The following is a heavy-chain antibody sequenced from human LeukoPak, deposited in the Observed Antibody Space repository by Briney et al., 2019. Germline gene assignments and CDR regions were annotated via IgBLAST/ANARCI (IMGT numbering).Heavy chain of an antibody. CDR1: GFTFSSYA. J-gene: IGHJ6*02. V-gene: IGHV3-23*01. CDR3: ARDILSDSYYGMDV. D-gene: IGHD3-9*01. Sequence: GGSLRLSCAASGFTFSSYAMSWVRQAPGKGLEWVSAISGSGGSTYYADSVKGRFTISRDNAKNSLYLQMNSLRAEDTAVYYCARDILSDSYYGMDVWGQGTTVTVSS. CDR2: ISGSGGST.